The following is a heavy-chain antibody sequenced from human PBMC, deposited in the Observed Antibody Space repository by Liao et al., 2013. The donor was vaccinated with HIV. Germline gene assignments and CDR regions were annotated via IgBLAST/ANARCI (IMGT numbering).Heavy chain of an antibody. Sequence: QVQLQQWGAGVLKPSGTLSLTCAIYGGSFGGYYWSWIRQSPGKGLEWIGEVNLRGNTDYNPSLKTRVTISADTSKNEFSLKLTAVTAADTAVYYCARGIREYQLLNGGHFYYYYMDLWGKGTTVTVSS. J-gene: IGHJ6*03. CDR2: VNLRGNT. V-gene: IGHV4-34*02. CDR3: ARGIREYQLLNGGHFYYYYMDL. CDR1: GGSFGGYY. D-gene: IGHD2-2*01.